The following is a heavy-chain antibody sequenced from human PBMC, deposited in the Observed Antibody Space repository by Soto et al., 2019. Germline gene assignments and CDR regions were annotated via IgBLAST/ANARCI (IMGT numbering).Heavy chain of an antibody. J-gene: IGHJ4*02. D-gene: IGHD5-12*01. CDR1: GFTFDDYA. Sequence: GGSMRVSCAASGFTFDDYAMHWVRQAPGKGLEWVSGISWNSGSIGYADSVKGRFTISRDNAKNSLYLQMNSLRAEDTALYYWAKDQNTGYSGYTFLDYWGQGTLVTVSS. CDR3: AKDQNTGYSGYTFLDY. V-gene: IGHV3-9*01. CDR2: ISWNSGSI.